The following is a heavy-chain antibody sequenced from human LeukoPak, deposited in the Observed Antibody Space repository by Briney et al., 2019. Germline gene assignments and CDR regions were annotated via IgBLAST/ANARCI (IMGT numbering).Heavy chain of an antibody. J-gene: IGHJ4*02. V-gene: IGHV3-7*01. CDR1: GFTFSSYA. CDR3: ARDTYGDGDS. CDR2: VNQDASEK. D-gene: IGHD2-21*01. Sequence: GGSLRLSCAASGFTFSSYAMTWVRQAPGKGLEWVANVNQDASEKYYVDSVKGRFTISRDNARNSLYLQMNSLGAEDTAVYYCARDTYGDGDSWGRGTLVSVSS.